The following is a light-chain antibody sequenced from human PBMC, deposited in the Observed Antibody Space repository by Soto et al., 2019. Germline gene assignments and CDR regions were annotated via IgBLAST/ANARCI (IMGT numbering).Light chain of an antibody. J-gene: IGKJ2*01. V-gene: IGKV3-11*01. Sequence: EIVLTQSPATLSLSPGERATLSCRASKSVSSYLAWYQQKPGQAPRLLIYDASNRATGIPARFSGSGSGTDFTLTISSLEPEDFAVYYCQQRSNGPPYTFGQGTKREIK. CDR3: QQRSNGPPYT. CDR1: KSVSSY. CDR2: DAS.